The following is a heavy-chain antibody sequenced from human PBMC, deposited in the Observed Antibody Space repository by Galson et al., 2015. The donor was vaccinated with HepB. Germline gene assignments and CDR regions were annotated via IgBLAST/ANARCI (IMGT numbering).Heavy chain of an antibody. V-gene: IGHV3-23*01. CDR1: EFTFRTSW. CDR3: AKRLFVPTDC. CDR2: FGTSGDKT. J-gene: IGHJ4*02. Sequence: SLRLSCAASEFTFRTSWMGWVRQAPGKGLEWVSGFGTSGDKTSYADSVKGRFTISRDNSRNTLYLQMNSLRAEDTVVYYCAKRLFVPTDCWGQGTLVTVSS.